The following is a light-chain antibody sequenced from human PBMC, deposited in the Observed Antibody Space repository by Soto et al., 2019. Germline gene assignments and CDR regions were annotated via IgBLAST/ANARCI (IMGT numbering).Light chain of an antibody. CDR2: GAS. J-gene: IGKJ4*01. CDR3: QQYDRSPLT. V-gene: IGKV3-20*01. Sequence: EIVLTQSPGTLSLSPGERATLSCRASQSVSSSYLAWYQQKPGQAPRLLIDGASSRATGIPDRFSGSGSGTDFTLTISRLEPEEFAVYYCQQYDRSPLTFGGGTKVEIK. CDR1: QSVSSSY.